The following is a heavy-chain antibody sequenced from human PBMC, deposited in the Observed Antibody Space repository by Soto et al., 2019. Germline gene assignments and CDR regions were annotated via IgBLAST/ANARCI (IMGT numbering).Heavy chain of an antibody. V-gene: IGHV1-69*01. D-gene: IGHD3-10*01. CDR3: VKSMSLGLTQYTWFES. CDR2: VIPVFGTT. Sequence: QVQLVQSGAEVKKPGSSVRVSCKASGGTFSTYAISWVRQAPGQGLEWMGGVIPVFGTTNYAQTFQGRVRITADDSTTTAFMELSSLRSEDTATYYCVKSMSLGLTQYTWFESWGQGTLVTVSS. J-gene: IGHJ5*01. CDR1: GGTFSTYA.